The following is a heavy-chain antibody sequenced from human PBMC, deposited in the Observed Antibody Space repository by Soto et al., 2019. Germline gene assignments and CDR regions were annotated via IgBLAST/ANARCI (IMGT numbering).Heavy chain of an antibody. Sequence: SETLSLTCDVYGGSFSDYIWTWIRQPPGKGLQWIGNIYHSGSTNYNPSLKSQVTISVDTSKNQFSLKLSSVTAADTAVYYCARELVTTVVTDYWGQGTLVTVSS. J-gene: IGHJ4*02. D-gene: IGHD4-17*01. CDR2: IYHSGST. V-gene: IGHV4-59*01. CDR3: ARELVTTVVTDY. CDR1: GGSFSDYI.